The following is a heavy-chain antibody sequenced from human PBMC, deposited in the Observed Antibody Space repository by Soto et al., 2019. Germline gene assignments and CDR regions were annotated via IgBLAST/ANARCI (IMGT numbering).Heavy chain of an antibody. CDR1: SGSISSSNW. CDR2: IYHSGST. V-gene: IGHV4-4*02. CDR3: ARATSQNWDYGDNWFDP. Sequence: QVQLQESGPGLVKPSGTLSLTCAVSSGSISSSNWWSWVRLPPGKGLECIGEIYHSGSTNYNPSLKSRVTISVDKSKNQFSLKLSSVTAADTAVYYCARATSQNWDYGDNWFDPWGQGTLVTVSS. J-gene: IGHJ5*02. D-gene: IGHD4-17*01.